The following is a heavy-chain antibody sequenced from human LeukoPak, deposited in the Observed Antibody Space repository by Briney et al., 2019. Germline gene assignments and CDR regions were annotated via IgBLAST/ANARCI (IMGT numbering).Heavy chain of an antibody. CDR2: IYYSGST. CDR3: ARGITIFGVGGVNFDY. V-gene: IGHV4-59*01. Sequence: PSETLSLTCTVSGGSISSYYWSWIRQPPGKGLEWIGYIYYSGSTNYNPSLKSRVTISVDTSKNQFSLKLSSVTAADTAVYYCARGITIFGVGGVNFDYWGQGTLVTVSS. CDR1: GGSISSYY. J-gene: IGHJ4*02. D-gene: IGHD3-3*01.